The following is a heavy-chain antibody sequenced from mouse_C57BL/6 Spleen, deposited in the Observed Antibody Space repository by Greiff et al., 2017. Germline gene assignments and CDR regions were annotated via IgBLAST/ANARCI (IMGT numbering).Heavy chain of an antibody. V-gene: IGHV5-2*03. CDR1: EYEFPSHD. CDR3: ARHSLHYDGYYGAMDY. J-gene: IGHJ4*01. CDR2: INSDGGST. D-gene: IGHD2-3*01. Sequence: EVKLVESGGGLVQPGESLKLSCESNEYEFPSHDMSWVRKTPEKRLELVAAINSDGGSTYYPDTMERRFIISRDNTKKTLYLQMSSLRSEDTALYYCARHSLHYDGYYGAMDYWGQGTSVTVSS.